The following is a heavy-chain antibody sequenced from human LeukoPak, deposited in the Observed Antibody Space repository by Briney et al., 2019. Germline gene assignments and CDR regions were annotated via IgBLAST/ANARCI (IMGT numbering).Heavy chain of an antibody. CDR3: AREGNFNYGDYYFDY. Sequence: PSETLSLTCTVSGGSISSYYWSWLRQPPGKGLEWIGYIYYSGSTNYNPSLKSRVTISVDTSKNQFSLKLSSVTAADTAVYYCAREGNFNYGDYYFDYWGQGTLVTVSS. J-gene: IGHJ4*02. D-gene: IGHD4-17*01. V-gene: IGHV4-59*01. CDR1: GGSISSYY. CDR2: IYYSGST.